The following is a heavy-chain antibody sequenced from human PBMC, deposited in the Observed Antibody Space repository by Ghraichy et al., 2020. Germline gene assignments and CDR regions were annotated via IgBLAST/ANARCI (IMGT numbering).Heavy chain of an antibody. CDR2: ISSSGSTI. Sequence: GGSLRLSCAASGFTFSSYEMNWVRQAPGKGLEWVSYISSSGSTIYYADSVKGRFTISRDNAKNSLYLQMNSLRAEDTAVYYCARDLGGPYSSSWYEVKDDYWGQGTLVTVSS. J-gene: IGHJ4*02. CDR1: GFTFSSYE. D-gene: IGHD6-13*01. V-gene: IGHV3-48*03. CDR3: ARDLGGPYSSSWYEVKDDY.